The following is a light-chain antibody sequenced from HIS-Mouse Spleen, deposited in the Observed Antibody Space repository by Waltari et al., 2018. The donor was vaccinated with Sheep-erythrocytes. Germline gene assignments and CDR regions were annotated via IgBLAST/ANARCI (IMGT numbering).Light chain of an antibody. CDR3: QQYGSSPT. Sequence: IVFTQSPGTLSLSPGEGATLSCRGSQSVSSSYLAWYQQKPGQAPRLLIYGASSRATGIPDRFSGSGSGTDFTLTISRLEPEDFAVYYCQQYGSSPTFGQGTKLEIQ. CDR1: QSVSSSY. CDR2: GAS. J-gene: IGKJ2*01. V-gene: IGKV3-20*01.